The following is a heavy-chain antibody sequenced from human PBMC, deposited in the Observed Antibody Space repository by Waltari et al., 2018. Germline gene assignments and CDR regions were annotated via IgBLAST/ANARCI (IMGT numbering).Heavy chain of an antibody. CDR3: VRENIAAAGLES. Sequence: EVQLVESGGGLVQPGGSLRLSCVASGFIFSTYWMDWVRQAPGKGLVGVSRIKSDGSSKTYADSVKGRCTISRDNAKNTLYLHMSSLRAEDTAVYYCVRENIAAAGLESWGQGTLVTVSS. J-gene: IGHJ4*02. CDR1: GFIFSTYW. V-gene: IGHV3-74*01. D-gene: IGHD6-13*01. CDR2: IKSDGSSK.